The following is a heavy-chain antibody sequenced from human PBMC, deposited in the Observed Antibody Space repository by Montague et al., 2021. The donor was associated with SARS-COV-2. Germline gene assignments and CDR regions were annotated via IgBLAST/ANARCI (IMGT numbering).Heavy chain of an antibody. CDR1: GYSISSGYY. CDR3: ARDRTFRDGYLDAFEI. D-gene: IGHD5-24*01. Sequence: SETLSLTCTVSGYSISSGYYWGWIRKFPGKGLEWIGSIYHSGTTYYNPSLKSRVTIQVDTSKNQFSLKMYSVTAATTAQFYCARDRTFRDGYLDAFEIWGQGTMVTVSS. V-gene: IGHV4-38-2*02. CDR2: IYHSGTT. J-gene: IGHJ3*02.